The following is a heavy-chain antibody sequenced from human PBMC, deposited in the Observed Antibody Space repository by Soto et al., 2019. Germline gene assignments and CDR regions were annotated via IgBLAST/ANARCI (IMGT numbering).Heavy chain of an antibody. CDR3: ARDHGPDTAMPEVWFDP. D-gene: IGHD5-18*01. J-gene: IGHJ5*02. CDR2: IYHSGST. Sequence: QLQLQESGSGLVKPSQTLSLTCAVSGGSISSGGYSWSWIRQPPGKGLEWIGYIYHSGSTYYNPSLKSRVTISVDRSKNQFSLKLSSVTAADTAVYYCARDHGPDTAMPEVWFDPWGQGTLVTVYS. V-gene: IGHV4-30-2*01. CDR1: GGSISSGGYS.